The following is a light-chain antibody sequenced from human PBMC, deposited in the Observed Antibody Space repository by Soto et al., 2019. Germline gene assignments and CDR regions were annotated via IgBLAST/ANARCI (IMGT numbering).Light chain of an antibody. CDR1: QSLSAGY. J-gene: IGKJ5*01. CDR2: SAS. V-gene: IGKV3-20*01. CDR3: QQNSSLPIT. Sequence: EIVLTQSPGTLSLSPGERATLSCRASQSLSAGYLAWFQQNPGQAPRLLIHSASSRATGIPDRFSGSGSGTDFTLTISRLEPEDFVVYYCQQNSSLPITFGQGTRLEIK.